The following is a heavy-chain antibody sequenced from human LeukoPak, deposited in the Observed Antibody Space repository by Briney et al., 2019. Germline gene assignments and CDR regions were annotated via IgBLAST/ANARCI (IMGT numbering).Heavy chain of an antibody. Sequence: GGSLRLSCAASGFTFRSYAMSWVRQAPGKGLEWVSVVTSGGSTYYGDSVKGRFTISRDNSKNTLYLQMNSLRAEDTAVYYCANEGPYCSGYYYFDYWGQGTLVTVSS. J-gene: IGHJ4*02. D-gene: IGHD3-22*01. V-gene: IGHV3-23*01. CDR2: VTSGGST. CDR3: ANEGPYCSGYYYFDY. CDR1: GFTFRSYA.